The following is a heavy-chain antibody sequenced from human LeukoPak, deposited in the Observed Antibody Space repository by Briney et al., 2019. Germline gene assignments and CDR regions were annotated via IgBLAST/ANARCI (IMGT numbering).Heavy chain of an antibody. CDR1: GFTFSSYA. J-gene: IGHJ4*02. CDR3: ARAAGSGNYYNPLMDY. D-gene: IGHD3-10*01. V-gene: IGHV3-30-3*01. Sequence: HSGGSLRLSCAASGFTFSSYAMHWVRQAPGKGLEWVAVISYDGSNKYYADSVKGRFTISRDNSKNTLYLQMNSLRAEDTAVYYCARAAGSGNYYNPLMDYWGQGALVTVSS. CDR2: ISYDGSNK.